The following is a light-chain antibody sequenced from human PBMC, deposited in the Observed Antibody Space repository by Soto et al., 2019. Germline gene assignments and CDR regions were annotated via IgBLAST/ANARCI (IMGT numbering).Light chain of an antibody. CDR3: QQRSDWPWT. J-gene: IGKJ1*01. V-gene: IGKV3-11*01. Sequence: DIVLTQSPATLSLSPGERGTLSCRASESVTNYLAWYQQKPGQAPRLLVYDVSNRATGIPARFSGGGSGTDFTLTISRLEPEDFAFYYCQQRSDWPWTFGQGPKVDIK. CDR1: ESVTNY. CDR2: DVS.